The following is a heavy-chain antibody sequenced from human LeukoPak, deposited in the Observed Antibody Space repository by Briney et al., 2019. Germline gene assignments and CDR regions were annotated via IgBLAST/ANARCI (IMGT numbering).Heavy chain of an antibody. J-gene: IGHJ6*02. CDR1: GGSISSGGYY. V-gene: IGHV4-30-2*01. Sequence: PSETLSLTCTVSGGSISSGGYYWSWIRQPPGKGLEWIGYIYHSGSTYYNPSLKSRVTISVDRSKNQFSLKLSSVTAADTAVYYCARGRKLGYCSGGSWHPGCYYGMDVWGQGTTVTVSS. D-gene: IGHD2-15*01. CDR3: ARGRKLGYCSGGSWHPGCYYGMDV. CDR2: IYHSGST.